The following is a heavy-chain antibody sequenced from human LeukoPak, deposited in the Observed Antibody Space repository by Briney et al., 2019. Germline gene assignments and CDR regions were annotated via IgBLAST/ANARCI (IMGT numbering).Heavy chain of an antibody. CDR3: ARAPRDSSGYYAQENAFDI. Sequence: SQTLSHTCTVSGGSISSGGYYWSWIRQHPGKGLEWIGYIYYSGSTYYNPSLKSRVTISVDTSKNQFSLKLSSVTAADTAVYYCARAPRDSSGYYAQENAFDIWGQGTMVTVSS. V-gene: IGHV4-31*03. D-gene: IGHD3-22*01. J-gene: IGHJ3*02. CDR1: GGSISSGGYY. CDR2: IYYSGST.